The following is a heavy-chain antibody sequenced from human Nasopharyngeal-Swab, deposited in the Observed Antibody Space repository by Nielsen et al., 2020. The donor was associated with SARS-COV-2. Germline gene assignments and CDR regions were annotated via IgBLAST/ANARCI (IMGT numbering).Heavy chain of an antibody. CDR1: GVSITSQS. V-gene: IGHV4-59*11. CDR2: ISHNSGT. CDR3: AKEGATGWFDP. Sequence: SETLSLTCTVSGVSITSQSWSWIRQPPGNGLEWIGYISHNSGTSYNPSLKSRVTMFMDTSKNQFSLRLRSVTAADTAVYYCAKEGATGWFDPCGQGTLVTVSS. J-gene: IGHJ5*02.